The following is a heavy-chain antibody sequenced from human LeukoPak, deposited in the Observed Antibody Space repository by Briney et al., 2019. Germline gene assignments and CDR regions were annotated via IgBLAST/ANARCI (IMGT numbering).Heavy chain of an antibody. V-gene: IGHV3-74*01. CDR3: AKEGSTTFREDSDC. J-gene: IGHJ4*02. Sequence: GGSLRLSCAASGFTFSSFWMHWVRQAPGKGLVWVSRINNDGSSKTYADFVKGRFTISRDNAENTLYLQMNSLRVEDTAVYYCAKEGSTTFREDSDCWGQGTLVTVSS. D-gene: IGHD3-16*01. CDR2: INNDGSSK. CDR1: GFTFSSFW.